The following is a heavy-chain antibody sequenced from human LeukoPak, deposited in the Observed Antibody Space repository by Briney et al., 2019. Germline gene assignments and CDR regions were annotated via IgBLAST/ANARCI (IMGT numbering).Heavy chain of an antibody. V-gene: IGHV3-30*02. Sequence: GGSLRLSCAASGFTFSNYGMHWVRQAPGKGLEGVAYIRYDGDNKYYADSVKGRFTISRDNSKNMLYLEMNSLSTEDTAVYYCAKVRYCSGVNCYPDDNWGQGTLVTVSS. J-gene: IGHJ4*02. CDR1: GFTFSNYG. CDR3: AKVRYCSGVNCYPDDN. CDR2: IRYDGDNK. D-gene: IGHD2-15*01.